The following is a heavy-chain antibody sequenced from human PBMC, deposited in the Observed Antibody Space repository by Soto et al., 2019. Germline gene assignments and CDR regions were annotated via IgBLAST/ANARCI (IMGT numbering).Heavy chain of an antibody. CDR3: AIITMVRGVNGMDV. D-gene: IGHD3-10*01. J-gene: IGHJ6*02. Sequence: QLQLQESGPGLVKPSETLSLTCTVSGGSISSSSYYWGWIRQPPGKGLEWIGSIYYSGSTYYNPSLKSRVTISVDTSKNQFSLKLSSVTAADTAVYYCAIITMVRGVNGMDVWGQGTTVTVSS. CDR1: GGSISSSSYY. V-gene: IGHV4-39*01. CDR2: IYYSGST.